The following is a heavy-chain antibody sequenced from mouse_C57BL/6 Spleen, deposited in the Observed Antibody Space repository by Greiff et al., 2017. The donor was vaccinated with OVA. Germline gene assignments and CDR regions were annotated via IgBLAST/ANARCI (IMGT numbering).Heavy chain of an antibody. CDR1: GFSLTSYG. Sequence: VQRVESGPGLVQPSQSLSITCTVSGFSLTSYGVHWVRQSPGKGLEWLGVIWRGGSTDYNAAFMSRLSITKDNSKSQVFFKMNSLQADDTAIYYCAKNSGTGYFDVWGTGTTVTVSS. CDR3: AKNSGTGYFDV. J-gene: IGHJ1*03. D-gene: IGHD3-3*01. V-gene: IGHV2-5*01. CDR2: IWRGGST.